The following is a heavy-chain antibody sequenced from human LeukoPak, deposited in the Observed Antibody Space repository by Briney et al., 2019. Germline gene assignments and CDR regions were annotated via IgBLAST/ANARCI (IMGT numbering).Heavy chain of an antibody. V-gene: IGHV3-23*01. J-gene: IGHJ3*02. CDR2: ISGSGGST. CDR3: AKLYRYCSSTSCPNAFDI. Sequence: GGSLRLSCAASGFTFSSYAMSWVRQAPGKGLEWVSAISGSGGSTYYADSVKGLFTISRDNSKNTLYLQMNSLRAEDTAVYYCAKLYRYCSSTSCPNAFDIWGQGTMVTVSS. D-gene: IGHD2-2*01. CDR1: GFTFSSYA.